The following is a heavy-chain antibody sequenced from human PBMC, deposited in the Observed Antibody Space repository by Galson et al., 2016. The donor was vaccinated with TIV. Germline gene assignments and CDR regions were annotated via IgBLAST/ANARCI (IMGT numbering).Heavy chain of an antibody. J-gene: IGHJ6*02. CDR2: IDSDGSI. CDR1: GLSVSDNY. D-gene: IGHD2-21*01. CDR3: ARERRHCGNECFLRYYYGMDA. V-gene: IGHV3-66*02. Sequence: SLRLSCAASGLSVSDNYMTWVRQAPGKGLEWVALIDSDGSIIHADSVKGRFTVSRDNSKNMVYLQMNSLRPEDTAVYFCARERRHCGNECFLRYYYGMDAWGQGTTVTVSS.